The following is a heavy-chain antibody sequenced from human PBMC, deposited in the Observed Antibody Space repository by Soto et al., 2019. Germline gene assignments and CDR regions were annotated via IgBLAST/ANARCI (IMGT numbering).Heavy chain of an antibody. J-gene: IGHJ5*02. CDR3: ARESIAAVRFDP. CDR2: IYYRGST. CDR1: GGSISSGGYY. Sequence: QVQLQESGPGLVKPSQTLSLTCTVSGGSISSGGYYWSWIRQHPGKGLAWIGYIYYRGSTYYNPSLKSRVTISVDTSKNQFSLNLSSVTAADTAVYYCARESIAAVRFDPWGQGTLVTVSS. V-gene: IGHV4-31*03. D-gene: IGHD6-13*01.